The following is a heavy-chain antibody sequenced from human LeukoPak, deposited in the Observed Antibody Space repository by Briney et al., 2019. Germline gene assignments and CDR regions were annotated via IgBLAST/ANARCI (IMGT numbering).Heavy chain of an antibody. CDR3: ATRGGVAAAGTVDY. CDR1: GYTFTGYY. V-gene: IGHV1-2*02. D-gene: IGHD6-13*01. CDR2: INPNSGGT. Sequence: ASVKVSCKASGYTFTGYYMHWVRQAPGQGLEWMGWINPNSGGTNYAQKFQGKDTMTRDTSISTAYMEQSRLRSDDTAVYYCATRGGVAAAGTVDYWGQGTLVTVSS. J-gene: IGHJ4*02.